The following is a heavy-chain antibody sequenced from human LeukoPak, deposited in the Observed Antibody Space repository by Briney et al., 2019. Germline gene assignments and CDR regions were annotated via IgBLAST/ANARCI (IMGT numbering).Heavy chain of an antibody. CDR3: VNQISGWVY. V-gene: IGHV3-64D*06. J-gene: IGHJ4*02. CDR1: GLTVSDNF. D-gene: IGHD6-19*01. Sequence: GGSLRLSCAASGLTVSDNFMSWVRQAPGKGLEYVSGSSGNGGSTYYADSAKGRFIISRDNSKNTVYLQMSSLRPEDTAMYYCVNQISGWVYWGQGTLVTVSS. CDR2: SSGNGGST.